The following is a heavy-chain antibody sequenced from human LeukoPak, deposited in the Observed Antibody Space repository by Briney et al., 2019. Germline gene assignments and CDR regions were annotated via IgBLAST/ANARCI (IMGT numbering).Heavy chain of an antibody. CDR2: ISWNSGSI. D-gene: IGHD3-22*01. CDR1: GFTFDDYA. J-gene: IGHJ4*02. CDR3: AKDSSSGYYLLTYFDY. V-gene: IGHV3-9*01. Sequence: PGRSLRLSCAASGFTFDDYAMHWVRHAPGKGLEGVSGISWNSGSIVYADSVKGRFTISRDNAKNSLYLQMNSLRAEDTALYYCAKDSSSGYYLLTYFDYWGQGTLVTVSS.